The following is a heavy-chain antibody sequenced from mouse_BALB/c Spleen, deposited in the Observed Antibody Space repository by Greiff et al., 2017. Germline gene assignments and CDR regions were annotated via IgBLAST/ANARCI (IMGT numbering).Heavy chain of an antibody. V-gene: IGHV1S81*02. Sequence: QVQLKQSGAELVKPGASVKLSCKASGYTFTSYYMYWVKQRPGQGLEWIGEINPSNGGTNFNEKFKSKATLTVDKSSSTAYMQLSSLTSEDSAVYYCTRSITTYAMDYWGQGTSVTVSS. CDR3: TRSITTYAMDY. D-gene: IGHD2-4*01. CDR1: GYTFTSYY. CDR2: INPSNGGT. J-gene: IGHJ4*01.